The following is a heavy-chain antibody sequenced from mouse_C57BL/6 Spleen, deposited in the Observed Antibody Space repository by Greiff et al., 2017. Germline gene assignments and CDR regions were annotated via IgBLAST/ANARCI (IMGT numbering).Heavy chain of an antibody. CDR2: IDPENGDT. CDR3: TTLYGNRAY. Sequence: EVKLQESGAELVRPGASVKLSCTASGFNIKDDYMHWVKQRPEQGLEWIGWIDPENGDTEYASKFQGKATITADTSSNTAYLQLSSLTSEDTAVYYCTTLYGNRAYWGQGTLVTVSA. CDR1: GFNIKDDY. V-gene: IGHV14-4*01. D-gene: IGHD2-1*01. J-gene: IGHJ3*01.